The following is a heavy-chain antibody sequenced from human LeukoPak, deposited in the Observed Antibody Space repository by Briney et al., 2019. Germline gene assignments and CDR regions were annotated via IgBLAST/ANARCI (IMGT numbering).Heavy chain of an antibody. D-gene: IGHD3-10*01. CDR3: ARLNLEYYYSSGPNDY. V-gene: IGHV4-34*01. CDR2: ISHAGST. CDR1: GFTFSSYS. Sequence: SGGSLRLSCAASGFTFSSYSMDWVRQPPGKGLEWIGEISHAGSTSYNPSLKSRVTISVDTSKNQFSLKMNSVTAADTAVYYCARLNLEYYYSSGPNDYWGQGTLVTVSS. J-gene: IGHJ4*02.